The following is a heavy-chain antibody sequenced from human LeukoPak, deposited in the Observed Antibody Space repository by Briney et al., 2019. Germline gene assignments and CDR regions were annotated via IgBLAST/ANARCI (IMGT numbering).Heavy chain of an antibody. V-gene: IGHV3-7*01. J-gene: IGHJ4*02. D-gene: IGHD6-19*01. CDR1: GFTFSSYW. Sequence: PGGSLRLSCAASGFTFSSYWMSWVRQAPGKGLEWVANIKQDGSVKYYVDSVKGRFTISRDNAKNSLYLQMNSLRAEDTAVYYCARVHRVAVAVYWGQGTLVTVSS. CDR3: ARVHRVAVAVY. CDR2: IKQDGSVK.